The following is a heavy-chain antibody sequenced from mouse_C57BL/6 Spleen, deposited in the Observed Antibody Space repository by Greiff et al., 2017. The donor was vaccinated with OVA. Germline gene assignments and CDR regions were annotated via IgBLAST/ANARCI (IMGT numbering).Heavy chain of an antibody. D-gene: IGHD1-1*01. Sequence: VQLQQPGAELVKPGASVKLSCKASGYTFTSYWMQWVKQRPGQGLEWIGEIDPSDSYTNYNQKFKGKATLTVDTSSSTAYMQLSSLTSEDSAVYYCARPYYYGTFFDYWGQGTTLTVSS. V-gene: IGHV1-50*01. J-gene: IGHJ2*01. CDR3: ARPYYYGTFFDY. CDR2: IDPSDSYT. CDR1: GYTFTSYW.